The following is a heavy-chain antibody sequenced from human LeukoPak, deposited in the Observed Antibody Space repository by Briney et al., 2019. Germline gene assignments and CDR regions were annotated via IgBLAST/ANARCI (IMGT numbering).Heavy chain of an antibody. V-gene: IGHV1-3*02. J-gene: IGHJ4*02. CDR2: SNAGNGNT. CDR3: ARARYGDYVFDY. CDR1: GYTFTSYA. D-gene: IGHD4-17*01. Sequence: ASVKVSCKASGYTFTSYAMHWMHQAPGQRLEWMGWSNAGNGNTKYSQEFQGRVTITRDTSASTAYMELSSLRSEDMAVYYCARARYGDYVFDYWGQGTLVTVSS.